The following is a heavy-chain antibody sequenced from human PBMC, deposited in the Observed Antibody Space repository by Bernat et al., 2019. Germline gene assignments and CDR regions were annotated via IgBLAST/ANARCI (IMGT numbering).Heavy chain of an antibody. CDR3: TTDWVQLLPLDAFDI. CDR2: IKSKTGGGTT. D-gene: IGHD2-2*01. Sequence: EVQLVESGGGLVKPGGSLRLSCAASGFTFSNAWMSWVRQAPGKGLEWVGRIKSKTGGGTTDYAAPVKGRFTISRDDSKNTLYLQMNSLKTEDTAVYYCTTDWVQLLPLDAFDIWGQGTMVTVSS. CDR1: GFTFSNAW. J-gene: IGHJ3*02. V-gene: IGHV3-15*01.